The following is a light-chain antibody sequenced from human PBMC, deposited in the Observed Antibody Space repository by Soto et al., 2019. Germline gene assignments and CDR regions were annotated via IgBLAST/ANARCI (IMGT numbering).Light chain of an antibody. Sequence: EVVLTQSPGTLSLSPGERATLSCRASQSGGSSYIAWYQQKPGQAPRLLSYGASSRATGIPDRFSGSGFGTECTLTISRLEPDDFAVYSCHQDDSYPKWTVGQGTKVEIK. CDR3: HQDDSYPKWT. J-gene: IGKJ1*01. CDR2: GAS. CDR1: QSGGSSY. V-gene: IGKV3-20*01.